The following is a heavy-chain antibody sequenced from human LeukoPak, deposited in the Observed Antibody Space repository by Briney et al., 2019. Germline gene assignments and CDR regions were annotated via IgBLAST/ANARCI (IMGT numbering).Heavy chain of an antibody. CDR2: IYYSGST. D-gene: IGHD5-18*01. CDR1: GGSISSSSYY. J-gene: IGHJ4*02. CDR3: ARARGYRYGYPLLPPDY. V-gene: IGHV4-39*01. Sequence: SETLSLTCTVSGGSISSSSYYWGWIRQPPGKGLEWIGSIYYSGSTYYNPSLKSRVTISVDTSKNQFSLKLSSVTAADTAVYYRARARGYRYGYPLLPPDYWGQGTLVTVSS.